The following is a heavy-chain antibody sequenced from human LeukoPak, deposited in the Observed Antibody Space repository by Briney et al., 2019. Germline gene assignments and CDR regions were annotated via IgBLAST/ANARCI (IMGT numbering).Heavy chain of an antibody. D-gene: IGHD1-26*01. CDR2: IYYSGNT. J-gene: IGHJ4*02. Sequence: PSETLSLTCTVSGGSISSSYWSWVRQPPGKGLEWIGYIYYSGNTRYNPSLKSRVTISADTSKNQFSLKLSSVTAADTAVYYCAKQLVETTEGYLDSWGQGTLVTVSS. V-gene: IGHV4-59*08. CDR3: AKQLVETTEGYLDS. CDR1: GGSISSSY.